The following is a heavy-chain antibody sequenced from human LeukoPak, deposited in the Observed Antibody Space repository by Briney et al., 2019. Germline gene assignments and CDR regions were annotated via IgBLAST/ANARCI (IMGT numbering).Heavy chain of an antibody. Sequence: SETLSVTCTVSGGSISSGGYYWSWIRQPPGKGLEWIGYIYYGGSTNYNPSLKSRVTISVDTSKNQFSLKLSSVTAADTAVYYCARDFYDYVWGSYRYDEAGWNWFDPWGQGTLVTVSS. CDR3: ARDFYDYVWGSYRYDEAGWNWFDP. CDR1: GGSISSGGYY. CDR2: IYYGGST. D-gene: IGHD3-16*02. V-gene: IGHV4-61*08. J-gene: IGHJ5*02.